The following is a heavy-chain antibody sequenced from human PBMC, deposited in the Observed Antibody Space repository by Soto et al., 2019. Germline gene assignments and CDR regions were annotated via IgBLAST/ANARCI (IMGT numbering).Heavy chain of an antibody. Sequence: SVKVSCKASGGTFSSYSISWVRQAPGQGLEWMGGIIPTFGTANYAQQFQGRVTITADESTSTAYMELSSLRSEDTAVYYCARGIATGQLDPWGQGTLVTVSS. D-gene: IGHD2-15*01. V-gene: IGHV1-69*13. CDR2: IIPTFGTA. CDR1: GGTFSSYS. CDR3: ARGIATGQLDP. J-gene: IGHJ5*02.